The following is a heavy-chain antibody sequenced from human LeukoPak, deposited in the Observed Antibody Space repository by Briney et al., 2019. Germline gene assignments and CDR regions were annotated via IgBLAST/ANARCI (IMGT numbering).Heavy chain of an antibody. CDR3: AKGQDGWDFFDH. J-gene: IGHJ4*02. CDR1: GFTFSSYA. V-gene: IGHV3-23*01. CDR2: ISNSGSGT. D-gene: IGHD6-19*01. Sequence: GGSLRLSCAASGFTFSSYAMSWVRQAPGRGLEWVSIISNSGSGTYYVDSVKGRFTISRDNSKNTLYLQMNSLRADDTAVYYCAKGQDGWDFFDHWGQGTLVTVSS.